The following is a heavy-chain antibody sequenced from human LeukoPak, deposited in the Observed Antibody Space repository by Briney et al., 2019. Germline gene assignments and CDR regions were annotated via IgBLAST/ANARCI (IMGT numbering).Heavy chain of an antibody. J-gene: IGHJ4*02. V-gene: IGHV3-30-3*01. CDR3: ARRTIGTLDY. CDR2: ISYDDSTQ. Sequence: GGSLRLSCAASGFTFRNFAMHWVRQAPGKGLDWVAVISYDDSTQYYADSVKGRFTISRDNAKSTLYLQMDSLRAEDTAVYYCARRTIGTLDYWGQGTLVTVSS. D-gene: IGHD1-14*01. CDR1: GFTFRNFA.